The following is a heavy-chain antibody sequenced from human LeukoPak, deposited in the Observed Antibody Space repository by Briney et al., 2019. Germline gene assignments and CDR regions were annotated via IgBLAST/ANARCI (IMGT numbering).Heavy chain of an antibody. D-gene: IGHD6-6*01. CDR1: GGTFSNYA. CDR2: IIPIFATA. CDR3: ARLPLRSIAVGYYGMDV. Sequence: SVKVSCKASGGTFSNYAISWVRQAPGQGLEWMGGIIPIFATAKYVQKFQGRVKITADESTSTAYMELSSLRSEDTAVYYCARLPLRSIAVGYYGMDVWGQGTTVTVSS. J-gene: IGHJ6*02. V-gene: IGHV1-69*13.